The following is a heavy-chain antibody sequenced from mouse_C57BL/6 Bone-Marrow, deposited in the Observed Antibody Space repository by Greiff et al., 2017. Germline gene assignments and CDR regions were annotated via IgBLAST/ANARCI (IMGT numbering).Heavy chain of an antibody. Sequence: QVQLQQSGPELVKPGASVKISCKASGYTFTDYYINWVKQRPGQGLEWIGWIFPGSGSTYYNEKFKGKATLTVDKSSSTAYMLLSSLTSEDSAVXFCEGTVVATDYAMDYWGQGTSVTVSS. J-gene: IGHJ4*01. CDR1: GYTFTDYY. D-gene: IGHD1-1*01. CDR2: IFPGSGST. CDR3: EGTVVATDYAMDY. V-gene: IGHV1-75*01.